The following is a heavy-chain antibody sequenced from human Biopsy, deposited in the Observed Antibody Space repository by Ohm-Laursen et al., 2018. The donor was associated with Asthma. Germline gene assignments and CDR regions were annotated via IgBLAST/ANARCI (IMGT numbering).Heavy chain of an antibody. D-gene: IGHD6-19*01. Sequence: TLPLTCTVSGASIKTDDHYWSWLRQPPGKGLEWFGFIHYSGSTSYNPSLKGGVTISVDTSKNQFSLKLSSVTAADTAVYYCARASVAASFNWFDPWGQGTLVTVSS. CDR2: IHYSGST. J-gene: IGHJ5*02. CDR3: ARASVAASFNWFDP. CDR1: GASIKTDDHY. V-gene: IGHV4-30-4*01.